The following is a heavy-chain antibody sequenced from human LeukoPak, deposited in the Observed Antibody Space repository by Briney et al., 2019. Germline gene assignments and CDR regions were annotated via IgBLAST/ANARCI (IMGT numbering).Heavy chain of an antibody. Sequence: TQPVTYPVSGWSIRHRGYYWLWMRRPPGKGVEWIGTVYYTGSTYYHQSLKKRGTITEDTSRNQFFLMMISVTAADAAVYYCARGAGTYYYGGRGYLNWFDPWGQGILVTVSS. V-gene: IGHV4-39*01. CDR2: VYYTGST. CDR1: GWSIRHRGYY. D-gene: IGHD3-22*01. CDR3: ARGAGTYYYGGRGYLNWFDP. J-gene: IGHJ5*02.